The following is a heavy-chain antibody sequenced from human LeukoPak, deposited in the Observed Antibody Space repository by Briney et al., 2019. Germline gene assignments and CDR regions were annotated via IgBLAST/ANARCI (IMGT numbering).Heavy chain of an antibody. D-gene: IGHD4-17*01. J-gene: IGHJ3*02. CDR1: GYTFTTYG. Sequence: ASVKVSCKASGYTFTTYGISWVRQAPGQGLEWMGWISAYKGNTNYAQKLQGRVTMTTETSTSTAYMELRSLRSDDTAVYYCAREDGDYLAFDIWGQGTMVTVSS. V-gene: IGHV1-18*01. CDR2: ISAYKGNT. CDR3: AREDGDYLAFDI.